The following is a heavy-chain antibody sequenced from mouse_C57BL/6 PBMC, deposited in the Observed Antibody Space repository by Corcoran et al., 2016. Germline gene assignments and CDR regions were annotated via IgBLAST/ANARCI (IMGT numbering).Heavy chain of an antibody. D-gene: IGHD2-1*01. Sequence: DVQLQESGPGLVKPSQSLSLTCSVTGYSITSGYYWNWIRQLPGNKLEWMGYISYDGSNNYNPSLKIRISITRDTSKNQFFLKLNSVTTEDTATYYCARGGNYPFTYWGQGTLVTVSA. CDR1: GYSITSGYY. CDR3: ARGGNYPFTY. J-gene: IGHJ3*01. CDR2: ISYDGSN. V-gene: IGHV3-6*01.